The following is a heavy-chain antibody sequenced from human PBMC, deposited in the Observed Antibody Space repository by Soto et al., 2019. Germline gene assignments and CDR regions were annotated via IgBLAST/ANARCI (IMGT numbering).Heavy chain of an antibody. CDR1: GGTFSSYA. CDR2: IIPIFGTA. CDR3: ASLPNYYDSSGYSLN. D-gene: IGHD3-22*01. J-gene: IGHJ4*02. Sequence: ASVKVSCKASGGTFSSYAISWVRQAPGQGLEWMGGIIPIFGTANYAQKFQGRVTITADESTSTAYMELSSLRSEDTAMYYCASLPNYYDSSGYSLNWGQGTLVTVSS. V-gene: IGHV1-69*13.